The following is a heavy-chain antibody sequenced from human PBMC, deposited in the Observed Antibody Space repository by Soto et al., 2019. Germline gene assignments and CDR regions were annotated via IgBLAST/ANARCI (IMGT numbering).Heavy chain of an antibody. CDR2: ISGSGGST. CDR1: TFTFSSYA. D-gene: IGHD2-15*01. Sequence: PGGSVRLSCAASTFTFSSYAMSWVRQAPGKGLEWVSTISGSGGSTYYADSVKGRFTISRDNSKSALYLQMNSLRAEDTAIYYCAKESDISLFYFDDWGQGTLVTVSS. J-gene: IGHJ4*02. CDR3: AKESDISLFYFDD. V-gene: IGHV3-23*01.